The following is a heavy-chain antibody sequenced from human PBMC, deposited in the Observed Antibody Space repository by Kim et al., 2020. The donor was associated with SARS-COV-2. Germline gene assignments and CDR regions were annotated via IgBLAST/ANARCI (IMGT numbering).Heavy chain of an antibody. V-gene: IGHV1-46*01. J-gene: IGHJ4*02. D-gene: IGHD3-22*01. Sequence: FQGRVTMTRDTSTSTVYMELSSLRSEDTAVYYCARGGRITMIVVGTSFDYWGQGTLVTVSS. CDR3: ARGGRITMIVVGTSFDY.